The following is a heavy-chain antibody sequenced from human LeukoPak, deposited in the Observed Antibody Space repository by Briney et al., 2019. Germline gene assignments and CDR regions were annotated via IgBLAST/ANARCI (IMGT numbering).Heavy chain of an antibody. CDR3: AVSGWYGGYFDY. CDR2: IRSKAYGGTT. Sequence: PGGSLRLSCTASGFTFGDYAMSWVRQAPGKGLEWVGFIRSKAYGGTTEYAASVKGRFTISRDDSKSIAYLQMNSLKTEDTAVYYCAVSGWYGGYFDYWGQGTLVTVSS. J-gene: IGHJ4*02. D-gene: IGHD6-19*01. V-gene: IGHV3-49*04. CDR1: GFTFGDYA.